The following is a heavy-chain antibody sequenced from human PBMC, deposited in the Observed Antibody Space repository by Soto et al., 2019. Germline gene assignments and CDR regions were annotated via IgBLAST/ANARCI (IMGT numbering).Heavy chain of an antibody. CDR3: ASGRSFDWSYIN. D-gene: IGHD3-9*01. J-gene: IGHJ4*02. Sequence: SETLSLTCTVSGGSISSYSWSWIRQPPGKGLEWIGYIYYGVSTNFNDSLKSRVTISLDTSQSQFSLKLSSVTAADTAVYDCASGRSFDWSYINWGQGTLVTVSS. CDR2: IYYGVST. V-gene: IGHV4-59*01. CDR1: GGSISSYS.